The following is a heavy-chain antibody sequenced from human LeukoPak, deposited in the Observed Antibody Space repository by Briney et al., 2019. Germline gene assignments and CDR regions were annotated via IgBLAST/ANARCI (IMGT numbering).Heavy chain of an antibody. V-gene: IGHV4-61*01. J-gene: IGHJ5*02. CDR2: VYDSGST. CDR3: ARLSGKWT. D-gene: IGHD1-26*01. CDR1: GGSISSGSYY. Sequence: SETLSLTCTVSGGSISSGSYYWSWIRQPPGKRLEWIGYVYDSGSTNYNPSLSSRVTISLDTSKNQFSLKLTSVTAADTAVYYCARLSGKWTWGQGTLVTVSS.